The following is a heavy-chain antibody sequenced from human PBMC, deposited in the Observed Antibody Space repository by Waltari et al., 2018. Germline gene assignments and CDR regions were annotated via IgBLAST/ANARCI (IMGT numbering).Heavy chain of an antibody. CDR3: RRDSSSRMIVFSYYYYGMDV. CDR2: IYYSGST. D-gene: IGHD6-6*01. Sequence: QLQLQESGPGLVKPSETLSLTCTVSGGSISSSSYYWGWIRQPPGKGLEWIGSIYYSGSTHSNPSLKSRGTISVDTSKNQFSLKLSSVTAADTAVYYCRRDSSSRMIVFSYYYYGMDVWGQGTTVTVSS. CDR1: GGSISSSSYY. J-gene: IGHJ6*02. V-gene: IGHV4-39*07.